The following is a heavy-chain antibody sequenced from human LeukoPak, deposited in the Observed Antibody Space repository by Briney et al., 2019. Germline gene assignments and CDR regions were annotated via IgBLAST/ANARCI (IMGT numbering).Heavy chain of an antibody. CDR2: ISYSGNT. Sequence: SETLSLTCTVSGDSISSGGYYWSWIRQHPGKGLEWIGYISYSGNTYYNPSLKSRAAISADTPKNQFSLKLSSTTAADTAVYYCARAPVATPSEFDYWGQGTLVTVSS. CDR3: ARAPVATPSEFDY. J-gene: IGHJ4*02. V-gene: IGHV4-31*03. CDR1: GDSISSGGYY. D-gene: IGHD5-12*01.